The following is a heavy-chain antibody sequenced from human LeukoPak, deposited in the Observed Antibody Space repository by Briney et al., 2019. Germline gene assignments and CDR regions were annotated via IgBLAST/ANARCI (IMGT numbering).Heavy chain of an antibody. V-gene: IGHV3-21*01. CDR3: ARRSPTTVTTYTFDY. Sequence: GSLRLSCAASGFTFSSYSMNWVRQAPGKGLEWVSSISSSSSYIYYADSVKGRFTISRDNAKNSLYLQMNSLRAEDTAVYYCARRSPTTVTTYTFDYWGQGTLVTVSS. CDR1: GFTFSSYS. J-gene: IGHJ4*02. CDR2: ISSSSSYI. D-gene: IGHD4-17*01.